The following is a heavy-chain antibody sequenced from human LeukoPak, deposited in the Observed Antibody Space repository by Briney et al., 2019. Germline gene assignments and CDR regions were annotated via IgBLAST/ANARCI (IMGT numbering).Heavy chain of an antibody. J-gene: IGHJ4*02. Sequence: PSETLSLTCTVSGDSISSTSYYWSWIRQPPGKGLEWIGYIYYSGSTNYNPSLKSRVTISVDTSKNQFSLKLSSVTAADTAVYYCAAVAGTVDYWGQGTLVTVSS. CDR3: AAVAGTVDY. D-gene: IGHD6-19*01. V-gene: IGHV4-61*05. CDR2: IYYSGST. CDR1: GDSISSTSYY.